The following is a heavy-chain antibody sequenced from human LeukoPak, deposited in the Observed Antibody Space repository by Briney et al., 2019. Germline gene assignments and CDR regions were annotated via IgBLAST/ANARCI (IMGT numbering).Heavy chain of an antibody. D-gene: IGHD6-19*01. V-gene: IGHV3-23*01. CDR3: ARGKSSGWYLGAWGGHNWFDP. J-gene: IGHJ5*02. CDR1: GFTFSSYA. Sequence: PGGSLRLSCAASGFTFSSYAMNWVRQAPGKGLEWVSVISGSGVNTYYADSVTGRFTISRDNSKNTLYLQMNSLRAEDTAVYYCARGKSSGWYLGAWGGHNWFDPWGQGTLVTVSS. CDR2: ISGSGVNT.